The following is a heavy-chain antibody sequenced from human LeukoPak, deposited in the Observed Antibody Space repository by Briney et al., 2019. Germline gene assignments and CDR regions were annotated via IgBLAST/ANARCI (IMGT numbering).Heavy chain of an antibody. Sequence: GGSLRLSCAASGFTFSSYSMNWVRQAPGKGREWGSYISSSSSTIYYADSVKGRFTISRDNAKNSLYLQMNSLRAEDTAVYYCASLTSGYDAPLDYWGQGTLVTVSS. CDR1: GFTFSSYS. V-gene: IGHV3-48*04. CDR3: ASLTSGYDAPLDY. J-gene: IGHJ4*02. CDR2: ISSSSSTI. D-gene: IGHD5-12*01.